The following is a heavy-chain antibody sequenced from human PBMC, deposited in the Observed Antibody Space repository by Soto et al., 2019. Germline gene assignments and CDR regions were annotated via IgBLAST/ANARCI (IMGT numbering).Heavy chain of an antibody. D-gene: IGHD1-1*01. Sequence: QVQLVESGGGVVQPGRSLRLSCAASGFTFSYHALNWVRQAPGKGLEWVAVISYDGDNKYIAESVKGRFTISRDNSKNKVSLQMNSLRAEDTAMYFCARGTTTSAFSAMDVWGQGPTVTVSS. CDR3: ARGTTTSAFSAMDV. V-gene: IGHV3-30-3*01. CDR1: GFTFSYHA. CDR2: ISYDGDNK. J-gene: IGHJ6*02.